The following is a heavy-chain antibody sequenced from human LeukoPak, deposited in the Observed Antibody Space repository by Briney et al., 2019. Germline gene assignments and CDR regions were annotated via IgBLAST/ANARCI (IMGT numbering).Heavy chain of an antibody. CDR1: GFMFSSYW. J-gene: IGHJ5*02. CDR3: TRDLDGSGNYHWFDP. CDR2: IDGDGSST. D-gene: IGHD3-10*01. V-gene: IGHV3-74*01. Sequence: GGSLRLSCAASGFMFSSYWMHWVRQAPGKGLVWDSRIDGDGSSTSYADSVKGRFTISRDNTKNTLYLQMNSLRAEDTAVYYCTRDLDGSGNYHWFDPWGQGTLVTVSS.